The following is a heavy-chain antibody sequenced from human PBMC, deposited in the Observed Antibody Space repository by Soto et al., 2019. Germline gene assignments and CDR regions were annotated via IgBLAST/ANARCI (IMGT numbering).Heavy chain of an antibody. D-gene: IGHD2-15*01. J-gene: IGHJ5*02. CDR3: ARTGGYCSGGSCRFDP. V-gene: IGHV1-3*01. Sequence: ASVKVSCKASGYTFTSYAMHWVRQAPGQRLEWMGWINAGNGNTKYSQKFQGRVTITRDTSASTAYMELSSLRSEDTAVYYCARTGGYCSGGSCRFDPWGQGTLVTVSS. CDR2: INAGNGNT. CDR1: GYTFTSYA.